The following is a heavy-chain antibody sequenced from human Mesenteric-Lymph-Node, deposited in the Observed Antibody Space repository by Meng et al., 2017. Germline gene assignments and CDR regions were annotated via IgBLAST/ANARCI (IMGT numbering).Heavy chain of an antibody. D-gene: IGHD3/OR15-3a*01. CDR3: VRENWTSNN. CDR1: DGSFNAYY. V-gene: IGHV4-34*01. Sequence: QLQQQQWGAGLLKPSDTLSLTCAVYDGSFNAYYWTWIRQPPGKGLXWIGEINHSGSTHYDPSLNGRVTISMDTSKNQFSLTLSSVTAADTAVYYCVRENWTSNNCGQGTLVTVSS. J-gene: IGHJ4*02. CDR2: INHSGST.